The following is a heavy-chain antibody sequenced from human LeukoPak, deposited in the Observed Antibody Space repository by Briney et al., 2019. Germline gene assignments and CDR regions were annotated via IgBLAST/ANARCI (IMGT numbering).Heavy chain of an antibody. D-gene: IGHD3-16*01. CDR3: ARVTPGGVGSFDY. V-gene: IGHV3-7*01. J-gene: IGHJ4*02. Sequence: GGSLRLSCAASGFTFSRYWMSWVRRAPGKGLEWVADINQGGSEKFYVDSVKGRFTISRDSAKNSLYLQMNSLRVEDTAVYYCARVTPGGVGSFDYWGQGTLVTVSS. CDR2: INQGGSEK. CDR1: GFTFSRYW.